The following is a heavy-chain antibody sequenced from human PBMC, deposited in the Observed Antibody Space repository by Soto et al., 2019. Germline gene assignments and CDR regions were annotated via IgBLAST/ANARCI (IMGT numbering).Heavy chain of an antibody. CDR2: ITGGGDTT. V-gene: IGHV3-23*01. D-gene: IGHD3-10*01. CDR3: AKGRGGSGSLTPRVDF. Sequence: EVQLLESGGGLVQPGGSLRLSCAASGFTFNNYAMTWVRQAPGKGLEWVSAITGGGDTTSYADSVKGRFTVSGDGYKNPGYLQMSSLRAEDTALYYCAKGRGGSGSLTPRVDFWGQGTLVTVSS. J-gene: IGHJ4*02. CDR1: GFTFNNYA.